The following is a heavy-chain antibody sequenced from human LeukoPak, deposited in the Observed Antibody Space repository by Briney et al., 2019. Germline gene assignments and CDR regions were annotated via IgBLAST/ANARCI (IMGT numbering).Heavy chain of an antibody. CDR2: IYYSGST. J-gene: IGHJ4*02. CDR3: ARQRIVVVPAAADY. Sequence: SETLSLTCTVSGGSISSYYWSWIRQTPGKGLEWIGYIYYSGSTNYNPSLKSRVTISVDTSKNQFSLKLSSVTAADTAVYYCARQRIVVVPAAADYWGQGTLVTVSS. CDR1: GGSISSYY. V-gene: IGHV4-59*08. D-gene: IGHD2-2*01.